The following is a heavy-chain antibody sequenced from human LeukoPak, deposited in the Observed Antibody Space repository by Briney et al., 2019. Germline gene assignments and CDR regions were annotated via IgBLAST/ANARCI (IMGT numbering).Heavy chain of an antibody. CDR2: INWNGGST. Sequence: GGSLRLSCAASGFTFDDYGMSWVRQAPGKGLERVSGINWNGGSTGYADSVKGRFTISRDNAKNSLYLQMNSLRAEDTALYYCARARRWGTGTTGTFDYWGQGTLVTVSS. CDR1: GFTFDDYG. J-gene: IGHJ4*02. V-gene: IGHV3-20*04. CDR3: ARARRWGTGTTGTFDY. D-gene: IGHD1-7*01.